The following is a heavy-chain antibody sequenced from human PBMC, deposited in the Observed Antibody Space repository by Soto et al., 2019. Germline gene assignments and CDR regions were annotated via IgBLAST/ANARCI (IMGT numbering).Heavy chain of an antibody. Sequence: TFRTVFIHCVRQVPGKGLAWVSRINPDGSSTAYADSVNGRFTISRDNAKNTLYLQMNSLGVEDTAIYYCIRYAAVSHWRQGTLVSAS. V-gene: IGHV3-74*01. CDR3: IRYAAVSH. CDR1: TFRTVF. CDR2: INPDGSST. J-gene: IGHJ4*02. D-gene: IGHD2-8*01.